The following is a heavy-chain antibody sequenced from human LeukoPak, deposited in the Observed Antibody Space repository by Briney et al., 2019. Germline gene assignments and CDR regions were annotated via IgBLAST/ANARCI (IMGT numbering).Heavy chain of an antibody. CDR1: GGSISSYY. D-gene: IGHD2-15*01. V-gene: IGHV4-59*01. Sequence: SETLSLTCTVSGGSISSYYWSWIRQPPGKGLEWIGSIYYSGSTYYNPSLKSRVTISVDTSKNQFSLKLSSVTAADTAVYYCARRKGYCSGGSCYGDFDYWGQGTLVTVSS. J-gene: IGHJ4*02. CDR3: ARRKGYCSGGSCYGDFDY. CDR2: IYYSGST.